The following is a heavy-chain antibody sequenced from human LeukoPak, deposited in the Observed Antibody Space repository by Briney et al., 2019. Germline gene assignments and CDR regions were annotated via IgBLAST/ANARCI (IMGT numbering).Heavy chain of an antibody. Sequence: GGSLRLSCAASGFTFSSYWMHWVRQAPGKGLVWVSRINSDGSSTSYADSVKGRFTISRDNAKNSLYLQMNSLRAEDTAVYYCARDDRIVGANNYYYYYYMDVWGKGTTVTISS. V-gene: IGHV3-74*01. CDR3: ARDDRIVGANNYYYYYYMDV. J-gene: IGHJ6*03. CDR1: GFTFSSYW. D-gene: IGHD1-26*01. CDR2: INSDGSST.